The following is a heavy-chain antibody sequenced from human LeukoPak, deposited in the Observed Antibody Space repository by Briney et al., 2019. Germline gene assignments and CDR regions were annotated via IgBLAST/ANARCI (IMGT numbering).Heavy chain of an antibody. CDR1: GYTFTSYG. V-gene: IGHV1-18*01. D-gene: IGHD3-22*01. CDR2: ISAYNGKT. CDR3: AREIPHYDSSGYYCYYGMDV. J-gene: IGHJ6*02. Sequence: ASVKVSCKASGYTFTSYGISWVRQAPGQGLEWMGWISAYNGKTNYAQKLQGRVTMTTDTSTSTAYMELRSLRSDDTAVYYCAREIPHYDSSGYYCYYGMDVWGQGTTVTVSS.